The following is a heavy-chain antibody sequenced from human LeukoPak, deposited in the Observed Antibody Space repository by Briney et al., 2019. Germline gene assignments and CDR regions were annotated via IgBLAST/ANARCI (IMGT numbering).Heavy chain of an antibody. V-gene: IGHV6-1*01. CDR2: TSYRSKWYN. D-gene: IGHD3-22*01. CDR3: AREGRGPWDYYDSSGDAFDI. Sequence: SQTHSLTCAISGDSVSSNSAAWNWIRQSPSRGLEWLGRTSYRSKWYNDYAVSVKSRITINPDTSKNQFSLQLNSVTPEDTAVYYCAREGRGPWDYYDSSGDAFDIWGQGTMVTVSS. CDR1: GDSVSSNSAA. J-gene: IGHJ3*02.